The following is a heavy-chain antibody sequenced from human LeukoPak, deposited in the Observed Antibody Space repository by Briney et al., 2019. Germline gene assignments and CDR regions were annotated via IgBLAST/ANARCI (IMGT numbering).Heavy chain of an antibody. CDR1: GGSISSSSYY. Sequence: SETLSLTCTVSGGSISSSSYYWGWIRQPPGKGLEWIGSIYYSGSTYYNPSLKSRVTISVDTSKNQFSLKLSSVTAADTAVYYCARCRNSRVGVWGQGTTVTVSS. D-gene: IGHD2/OR15-2a*01. V-gene: IGHV4-39*01. CDR2: IYYSGST. J-gene: IGHJ6*02. CDR3: ARCRNSRVGV.